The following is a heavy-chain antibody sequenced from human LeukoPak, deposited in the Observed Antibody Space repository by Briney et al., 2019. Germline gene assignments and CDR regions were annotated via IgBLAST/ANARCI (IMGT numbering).Heavy chain of an antibody. CDR2: IIPIFGTA. CDR3: ARGPRYGSYSAFDI. Sequence: SVTVSFTASGGTFSIYAISWVRQAPGQGLEWMGGIIPIFGTANYTQKFQGRVTITTDESTSTAYMELSSLRSEDTAVYYCARGPRYGSYSAFDIWGQGTMVTVSS. CDR1: GGTFSIYA. J-gene: IGHJ3*02. V-gene: IGHV1-69*05. D-gene: IGHD1-26*01.